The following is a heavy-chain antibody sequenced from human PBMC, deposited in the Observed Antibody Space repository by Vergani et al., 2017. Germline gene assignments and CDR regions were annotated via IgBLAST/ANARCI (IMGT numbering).Heavy chain of an antibody. Sequence: QVTLKESGPALVKPTQTLTLTCTFSGFSLSTSGMRVSWIRQPPGKALEWLARIDWDDDKFYSTSLKTRLTISNDTSKNQVVLTMTNMDPVDTATYYCARIHWNYGFDYWGQGTLVTVSS. CDR1: GFSLSTSGMR. CDR2: IDWDDDK. V-gene: IGHV2-70*04. D-gene: IGHD1-7*01. CDR3: ARIHWNYGFDY. J-gene: IGHJ4*02.